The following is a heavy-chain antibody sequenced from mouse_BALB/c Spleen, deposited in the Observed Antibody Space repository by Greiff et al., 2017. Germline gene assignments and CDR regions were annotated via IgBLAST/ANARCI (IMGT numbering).Heavy chain of an antibody. Sequence: VKLKESGAELVKPGASVKLSCKASGYSFTSYDINWVRQRHEQGLEWIGWIFPGDGSTKYNEKFKGKATLTTDKSSRTAYMQLSRLTSEDSAVYVCGTGGDWSIDDWGQGTTLTVSS. CDR3: GTGGDWSIDD. CDR2: IFPGDGST. CDR1: GYSFTSYD. V-gene: IGHV1-85*01. D-gene: IGHD3-2*02. J-gene: IGHJ2*01.